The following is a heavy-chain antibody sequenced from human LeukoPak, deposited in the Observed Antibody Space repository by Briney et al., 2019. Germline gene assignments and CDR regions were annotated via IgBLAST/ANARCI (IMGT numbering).Heavy chain of an antibody. CDR1: GVSISNYY. Sequence: PSETLSLTCKVSGVSISNYYWTWIRQPPGKALEWIGYIFNTGSTNYKPSLKSRATISLDTSQNQVSLELKSVTAADTAVYYCARQSRYYYMDVWGRGTTVTVSS. J-gene: IGHJ6*03. CDR3: ARQSRYYYMDV. V-gene: IGHV4-59*08. CDR2: IFNTGST.